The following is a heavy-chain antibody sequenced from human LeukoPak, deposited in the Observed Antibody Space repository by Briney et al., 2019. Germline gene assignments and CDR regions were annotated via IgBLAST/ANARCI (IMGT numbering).Heavy chain of an antibody. D-gene: IGHD6-19*01. V-gene: IGHV4-34*01. CDR2: INHSGGT. CDR1: GGSFSGYY. J-gene: IGHJ4*02. Sequence: PSETLSLTCAVYGGSFSGYYWSWIRQPPGKGLEWIGEINHSGGTNYNPSLKSRVTISVDTSKNQFSLKLSSVTAADTAVYYCARLPAVAGQPYFDYWGQGTLVTVSS. CDR3: ARLPAVAGQPYFDY.